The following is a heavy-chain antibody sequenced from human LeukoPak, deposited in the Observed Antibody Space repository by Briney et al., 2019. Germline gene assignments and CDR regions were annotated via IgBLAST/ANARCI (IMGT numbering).Heavy chain of an antibody. CDR3: AKDVSGYDSFYYYYGMDV. CDR1: GFTFSSYG. D-gene: IGHD5-12*01. Sequence: GRSLRLSCAASGFTFSSYGMHWVRQAPGKGLEWVAVISYDGSNKYYADSVKGRFTISRDNSKNTLYLQMNSLRAEDTAVYYCAKDVSGYDSFYYYYGMDVWGQGTTVTVSS. CDR2: ISYDGSNK. V-gene: IGHV3-30*18. J-gene: IGHJ6*02.